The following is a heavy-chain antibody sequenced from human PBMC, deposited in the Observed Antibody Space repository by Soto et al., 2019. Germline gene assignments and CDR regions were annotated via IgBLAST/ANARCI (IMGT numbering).Heavy chain of an antibody. Sequence: SETLSLTCTFSVVSISSGGYYCSWIRQHPWKGLEWIGYIYYSGSTYYNPSLKSRVTISVDTSKNQFSLKLSSVTAADTAVYYWAREGILRRNWFEPWGQGTLVTVSS. V-gene: IGHV4-31*03. CDR1: VVSISSGGYY. CDR3: AREGILRRNWFEP. CDR2: IYYSGST. J-gene: IGHJ5*02.